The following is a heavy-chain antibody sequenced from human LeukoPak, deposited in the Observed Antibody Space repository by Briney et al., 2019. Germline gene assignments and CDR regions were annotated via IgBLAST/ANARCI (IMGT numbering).Heavy chain of an antibody. CDR1: GGSISSYY. V-gene: IGHV4-59*04. CDR2: IYYSGST. Sequence: SETLSLTCTVSGGSISSYYWSWIRQPPGKGLEWIGYIYYSGSTYYNPSLKSRVTISIDTSKNQFSLKLSSVTAADTAVYYCARMTTDLGGRFDPWGQGTLVTVSS. D-gene: IGHD4-11*01. J-gene: IGHJ5*02. CDR3: ARMTTDLGGRFDP.